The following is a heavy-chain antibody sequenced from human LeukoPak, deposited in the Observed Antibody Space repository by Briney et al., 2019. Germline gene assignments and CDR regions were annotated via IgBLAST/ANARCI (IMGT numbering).Heavy chain of an antibody. V-gene: IGHV4-39*01. CDR1: GASISSSNDY. CDR3: ARQFATASADTRGYFDF. J-gene: IGHJ4*02. Sequence: PSETLSLACSVSGASISSSNDYWGWIRQAPGKGLEWIGSITYDGSAHYNPSLMSRATILVDTSKNQFSLKLSSVTAADAAMYYCARQFATASADTRGYFDFWGQGTGVTVSS. CDR2: ITYDGSA. D-gene: IGHD2-2*01.